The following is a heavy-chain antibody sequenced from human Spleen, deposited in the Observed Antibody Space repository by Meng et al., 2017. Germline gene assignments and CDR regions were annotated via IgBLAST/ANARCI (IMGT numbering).Heavy chain of an antibody. Sequence: GESLKISCAASGFTVSSNYMSWVRQAPGKGLEWVSVIYSGGSSYYADSVRGRFTISRDNSKNTMYLQMNSLRPEDTAVYYCATDRFGNPTKWGQGTLVTVSS. D-gene: IGHD5-12*01. J-gene: IGHJ4*02. CDR1: GFTVSSNY. V-gene: IGHV3-53*05. CDR2: IYSGGSS. CDR3: ATDRFGNPTK.